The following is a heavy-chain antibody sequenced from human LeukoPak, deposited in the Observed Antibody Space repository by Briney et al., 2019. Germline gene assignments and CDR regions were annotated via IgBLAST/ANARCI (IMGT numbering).Heavy chain of an antibody. V-gene: IGHV4-59*08. CDR1: GGSISSYY. CDR2: IYYSGST. D-gene: IGHD3-9*01. CDR3: ARRLSLVTSNAFDI. Sequence: SETLSLTCTVSGGSISSYYWSWIRQPPGKGLEWIGYIYYSGSTNYNPSLKSRVTMSVDTSKNQFSLKLSSVTAADTAVYYCARRLSLVTSNAFDIWGQGTMVTVSS. J-gene: IGHJ3*02.